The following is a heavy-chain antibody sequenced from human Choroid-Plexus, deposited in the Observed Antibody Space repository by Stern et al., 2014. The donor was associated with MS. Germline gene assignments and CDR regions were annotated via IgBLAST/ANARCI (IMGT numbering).Heavy chain of an antibody. D-gene: IGHD5-12*01. CDR2: IRSKAMSYAT. V-gene: IGHV3-73*01. J-gene: IGHJ4*02. CDR1: GFTFSGST. CDR3: TRLSYSGYDPDDN. Sequence: EVQLVESGGGLVQPGGSLKLSCAASGFTFSGSTIHWVRQASGKGLEWVGRIRSKAMSYATAYAASVRGRFTISRDDSKNTAYLQLNSLKTEDTAMYYCTRLSYSGYDPDDNWGQGTLVTVSS.